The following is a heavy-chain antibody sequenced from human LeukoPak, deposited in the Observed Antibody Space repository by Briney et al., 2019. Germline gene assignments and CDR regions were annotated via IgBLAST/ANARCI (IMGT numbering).Heavy chain of an antibody. D-gene: IGHD2-2*01. Sequence: GASVKVSCKASGYTFTSYGISWVRQAPGQGLEWMGWISAYNGNTNYAQKLQGRVTMTTDTSTSTAYMELRSLRSDDTAVYYCARTFRYCSSTSCELVPRYSYFDYWGQGTLVTVSS. J-gene: IGHJ4*02. V-gene: IGHV1-18*01. CDR2: ISAYNGNT. CDR3: ARTFRYCSSTSCELVPRYSYFDY. CDR1: GYTFTSYG.